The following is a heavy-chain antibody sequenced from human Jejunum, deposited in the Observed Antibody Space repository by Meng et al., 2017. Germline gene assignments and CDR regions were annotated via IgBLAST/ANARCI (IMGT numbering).Heavy chain of an antibody. CDR3: ARSPYYGDYGFDY. D-gene: IGHD4-17*01. CDR2: INPNSGGT. J-gene: IGHJ4*02. CDR1: GDTFRGYY. Sequence: ASVKVSCRASGDTFRGYYIHWVRQAPGQGLEWRGWINPNSGGTNYAQKFQGRVTMTRDTTISTVYMELMRLTSDDTAVFYCARSPYYGDYGFDYWGQGTLVTVSS. V-gene: IGHV1-2*02.